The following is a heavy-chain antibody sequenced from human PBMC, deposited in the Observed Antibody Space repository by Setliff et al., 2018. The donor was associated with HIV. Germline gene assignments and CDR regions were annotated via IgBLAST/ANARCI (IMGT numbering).Heavy chain of an antibody. CDR3: ARDLSGTTLYSVSSHMDV. J-gene: IGHJ6*02. D-gene: IGHD1-1*01. V-gene: IGHV1-18*01. CDR1: GYTFISHA. CDR2: ISPHYGYT. Sequence: ASVKVSCKASGYTFISHAISWVRQAPGQGLEYMGWISPHYGYTRYVQKFQGRITMTTDISSTTAYMELTSLTSDDAAVYYCARDLSGTTLYSVSSHMDVWGQGTAVTVSS.